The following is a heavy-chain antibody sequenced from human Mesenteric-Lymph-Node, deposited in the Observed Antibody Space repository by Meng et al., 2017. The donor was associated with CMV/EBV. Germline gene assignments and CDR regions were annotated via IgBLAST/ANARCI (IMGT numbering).Heavy chain of an antibody. CDR2: INPNSGGT. CDR3: GGDKGVDHYYYGMDV. J-gene: IGHJ6*02. V-gene: IGHV1-2*02. D-gene: IGHD3-16*01. CDR1: GYTFTGYY. Sequence: SVTVSCKASGYTFTGYYMHWVRQAPGQGLEWMGWINPNSGGTNYAQKFQGRLTMTRDTSISTAYMELSRLRSDDKTVYYCGGDKGVDHYYYGMDVWGQGTTVTVSS.